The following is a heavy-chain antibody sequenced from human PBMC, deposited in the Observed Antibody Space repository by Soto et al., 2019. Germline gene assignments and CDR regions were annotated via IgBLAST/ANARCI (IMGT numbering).Heavy chain of an antibody. CDR1: GYTFTSYG. CDR2: ISAYNGNT. Sequence: ASVKVSCKASGYTFTSYGISWVRQAPGQGLEWMGWISAYNGNTNYAQKLQGRVTMTTDTSTSTAYMELRSLRSDDTAVYYCARDYWNLNYAILTGYLQFDYWGQGTLVTVSS. V-gene: IGHV1-18*04. D-gene: IGHD3-9*01. CDR3: ARDYWNLNYAILTGYLQFDY. J-gene: IGHJ4*02.